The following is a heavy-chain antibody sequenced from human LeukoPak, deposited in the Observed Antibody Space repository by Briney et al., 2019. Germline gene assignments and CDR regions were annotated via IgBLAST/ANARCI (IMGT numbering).Heavy chain of an antibody. CDR3: ATSDILTGYYEPDAFDI. Sequence: SETLSLTCTVSGGSISSSSYYWGWIRQPPGKGLEWIGYIYYSGSTNYNPSLKSRVTISVDTSKNQFSLKLSSVTAADTAVYYCATSDILTGYYEPDAFDIWGQGTMVTVSS. V-gene: IGHV4-61*05. J-gene: IGHJ3*02. CDR1: GGSISSSSYY. CDR2: IYYSGST. D-gene: IGHD3-9*01.